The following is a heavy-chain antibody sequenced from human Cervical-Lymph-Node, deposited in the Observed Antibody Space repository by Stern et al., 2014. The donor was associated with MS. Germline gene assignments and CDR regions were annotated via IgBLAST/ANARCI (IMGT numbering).Heavy chain of an antibody. CDR1: GFTFSSYG. CDR3: ARVESSSWYDY. CDR2: IWYDGSNK. D-gene: IGHD6-13*01. Sequence: QVQLVESGGGVVQPGRSLRLSCAASGFTFSSYGMHWVRQAPGKGLAWVAVIWYDGSNKYYADSVKGRFTISRDNSKNTLYLQMNSLRAEDTAVYYCARVESSSWYDYWGQGTLVTVSS. V-gene: IGHV3-33*01. J-gene: IGHJ4*02.